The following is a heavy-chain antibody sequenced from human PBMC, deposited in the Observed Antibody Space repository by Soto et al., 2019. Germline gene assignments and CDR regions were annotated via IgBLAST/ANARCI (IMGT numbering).Heavy chain of an antibody. CDR3: ARDGSHYDIDY. CDR2: IWADGSNQ. J-gene: IGHJ4*02. Sequence: QVQLVESGGGVVQSGRSLRLSCAASRFTFSAYGMHWVCQAPGKGLEWLAFIWADGSNQNYADSVRGRLAISRDSSKNTLYLQMISLRVEDTAVYYCARDGSHYDIDYWGQGTLVTVSS. V-gene: IGHV3-33*01. CDR1: RFTFSAYG. D-gene: IGHD4-4*01.